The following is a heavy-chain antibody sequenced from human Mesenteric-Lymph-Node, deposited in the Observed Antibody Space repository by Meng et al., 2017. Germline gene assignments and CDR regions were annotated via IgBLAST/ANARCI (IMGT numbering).Heavy chain of an antibody. CDR1: GLTFRDSY. CDR3: ARYCNGGSCYYYYGMDV. Sequence: GESLKISCVDSGLTFRDSYMAWIRQAPGKGLEWVSHITSSGSSTFFGDSVKGRFANSRDNTKNSVFLQMNSLRTKGTAVYYCARYCNGGSCYYYYGMDVWGQGTSVTFSS. V-gene: IGHV3-11*01. J-gene: IGHJ6*02. CDR2: ITSSGSST. D-gene: IGHD2-15*01.